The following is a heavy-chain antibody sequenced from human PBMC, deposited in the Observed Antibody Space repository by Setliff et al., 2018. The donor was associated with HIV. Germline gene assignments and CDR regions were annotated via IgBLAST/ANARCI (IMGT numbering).Heavy chain of an antibody. CDR3: ARGRYSWSYFLFDS. D-gene: IGHD1-26*01. Sequence: GASVKISCKASGYTFTGYYMHGVRQAPGQGLEWMGWINPNSGGTNYEQMFQGRVTMTRDTSMTTAYMEVSRLTSDDTAVYYCARGRYSWSYFLFDSWGQGTQVTVSS. CDR2: INPNSGGT. V-gene: IGHV1-2*02. CDR1: GYTFTGYY. J-gene: IGHJ4*02.